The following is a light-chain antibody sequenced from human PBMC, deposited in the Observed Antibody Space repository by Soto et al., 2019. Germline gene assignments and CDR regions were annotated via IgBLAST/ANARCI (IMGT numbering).Light chain of an antibody. CDR2: EAT. J-gene: IGLJ3*02. CDR1: SSDVGTYDL. CDR3: CSFAGSNSWV. Sequence: QSALTQPASASGSPGQSITISCTGSSSDVGTYDLVSWYQHHPGAAPKLMIYEATRRPSGISNRFSGSKSGNTASLTISGLQAEDEADYYCCSFAGSNSWVFGGGTQLTVL. V-gene: IGLV2-23*01.